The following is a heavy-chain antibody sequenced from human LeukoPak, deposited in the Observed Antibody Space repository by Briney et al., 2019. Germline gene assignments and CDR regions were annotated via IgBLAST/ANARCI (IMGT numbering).Heavy chain of an antibody. Sequence: GGSLRLSCAAPGFTFSSYAMSWVRQAPGKGLEWVSAISGSGGSTYYADSVKGRFTISRDNSKNTLYLQMNSLRAEDTAVYYCITMVRGVRGSFDYWGQGTLVTVSS. CDR1: GFTFSSYA. CDR2: ISGSGGST. J-gene: IGHJ4*02. D-gene: IGHD3-10*01. CDR3: ITMVRGVRGSFDY. V-gene: IGHV3-23*01.